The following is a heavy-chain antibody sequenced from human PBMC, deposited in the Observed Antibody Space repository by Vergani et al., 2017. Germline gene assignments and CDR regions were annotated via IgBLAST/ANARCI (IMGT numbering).Heavy chain of an antibody. D-gene: IGHD2-2*01. CDR3: ARRVPAAKPSPHYYYYYGMNV. Sequence: QVQLVESGGGVVQPGRSLRLSCAASGFTFSSYAMHWVRQAPGKGLEWVAVISYDGSNKYYADSVKGRFTISRDNSKNTLYLQMNSLRAEDTAVYYCARRVPAAKPSPHYYYYYGMNVWGKGTTVTVAS. V-gene: IGHV3-30*01. CDR2: ISYDGSNK. J-gene: IGHJ6*04. CDR1: GFTFSSYA.